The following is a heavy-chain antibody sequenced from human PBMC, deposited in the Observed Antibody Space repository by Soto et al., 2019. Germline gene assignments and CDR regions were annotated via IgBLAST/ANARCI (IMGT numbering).Heavy chain of an antibody. D-gene: IGHD3-3*01. CDR3: AKDMAGSYYDFWSGYYYDYYYGMDV. J-gene: IGHJ6*02. CDR2: ISWNSGSI. V-gene: IGHV3-9*01. CDR1: GFTFDDYA. Sequence: GGSLRLSCAASGFTFDDYAMHWVRQAPGKGLEWVSGISWNSGSIGYADSVKGRFTIYRDNAKTSLYLQMNSLRSEDTALYYCAKDMAGSYYDFWSGYYYDYYYGMDVWGQGTTVSVSS.